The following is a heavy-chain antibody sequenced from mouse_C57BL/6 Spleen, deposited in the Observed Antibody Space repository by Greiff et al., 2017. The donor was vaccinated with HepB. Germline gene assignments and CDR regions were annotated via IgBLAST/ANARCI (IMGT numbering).Heavy chain of an antibody. CDR2: IWSGGST. V-gene: IGHV2-4*01. Sequence: QVQLKESGPGLVQPSQSLSITCTVSGFSLTSYGVHWVRQPPGKGLEWLGVIWSGGSTDYNAAFISRLSISKDNSKSQVFFKMNSLQADDTAIYYCAKDDYDEGAMDYWGQGTSVTVSS. CDR3: AKDDYDEGAMDY. J-gene: IGHJ4*01. D-gene: IGHD2-4*01. CDR1: GFSLTSYG.